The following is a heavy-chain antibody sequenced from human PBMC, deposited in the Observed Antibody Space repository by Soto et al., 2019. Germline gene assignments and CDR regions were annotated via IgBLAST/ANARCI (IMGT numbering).Heavy chain of an antibody. J-gene: IGHJ4*02. V-gene: IGHV2-5*02. Sequence: QITLKESGPTLVRPAQTLTLTCAFSGFSLTTYEMGVAWIRQPPGKALEGLALIYWDDDKRYSPALKDRLALPKNTSTNQAVPTITNMDPRDTATYFCAHAGDYGLFTFVHWGPGPLATVSS. CDR3: AHAGDYGLFTFVH. D-gene: IGHD4-17*01. CDR1: GFSLTTYEMG. CDR2: IYWDDDK.